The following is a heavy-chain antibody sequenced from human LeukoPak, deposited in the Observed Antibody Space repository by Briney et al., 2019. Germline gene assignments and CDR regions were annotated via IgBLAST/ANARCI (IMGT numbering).Heavy chain of an antibody. V-gene: IGHV3-21*01. D-gene: IGHD2-15*01. CDR3: ARDLAGSRDK. CDR2: ITGSGTY. Sequence: PGGSLRLSCAASGFVFRNFNMNWVRQAPGKALEWVSLITGSGTYYAESVRGRFSMSRDNAKNSLYLQMNSLRAEDTAVYYCARDLAGSRDKWGQGTLVTVSS. CDR1: GFVFRNFN. J-gene: IGHJ4*02.